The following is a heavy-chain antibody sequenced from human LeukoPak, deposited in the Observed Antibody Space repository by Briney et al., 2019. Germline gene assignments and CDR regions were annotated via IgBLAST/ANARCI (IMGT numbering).Heavy chain of an antibody. D-gene: IGHD3-10*02. CDR3: AELGITMIGGV. Sequence: GGSLRLSCAASGFTFSNYAMSWVRQAPGKGLEWVSYISSGGSTIYYADSVKGRFTISRDNAKNSLYLQMNSLRAEDTAVYYCAELGITMIGGVWGKGTTVTISS. J-gene: IGHJ6*04. V-gene: IGHV3-48*03. CDR1: GFTFSNYA. CDR2: ISSGGSTI.